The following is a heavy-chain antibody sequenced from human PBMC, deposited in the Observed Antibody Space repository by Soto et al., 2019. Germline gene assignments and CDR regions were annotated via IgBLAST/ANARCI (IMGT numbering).Heavy chain of an antibody. CDR2: IYWNDDK. D-gene: IGHD6-13*01. J-gene: IGHJ5*02. V-gene: IGHV2-5*01. CDR3: ARSGAAAGTFWSSVRLNWFDP. Sequence: SGPTLVNPTQTLTLTCTFSGFSLSTSGVGVGWIRQPPGKALEWLALIYWNDDKRYSPSLKSRLTITKDTSKNQVVLTMTNMDPVDKATYYCARSGAAAGTFWSSVRLNWFDPWGQGTLVTVSS. CDR1: GFSLSTSGVG.